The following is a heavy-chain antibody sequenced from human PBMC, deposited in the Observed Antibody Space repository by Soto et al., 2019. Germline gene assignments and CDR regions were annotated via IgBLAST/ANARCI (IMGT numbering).Heavy chain of an antibody. D-gene: IGHD3-22*01. V-gene: IGHV4-31*03. CDR3: ARSLDSSVYFFAF. J-gene: IGHJ5*01. CDR2: IYYNGNT. Sequence: SETLSLTCSVSAGSISSTAYYWCWIRQHPEKGLEWIGYIYYNGNTYYNPSLKSRVTISVDTSENQFSLRLTSVTAADTAVYYCARSLDSSVYFFAFWGHGILVTVSS. CDR1: AGSISSTAYY.